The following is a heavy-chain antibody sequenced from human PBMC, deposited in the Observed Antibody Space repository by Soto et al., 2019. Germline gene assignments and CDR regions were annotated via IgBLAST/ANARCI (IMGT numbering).Heavy chain of an antibody. CDR3: ARRRSGPTFFDY. Sequence: SETLSLTCPVSGGSISSYDWSWIRQPPGKGLEWIGFIYYSGSTNYNPSLKSRVTISVDTSKNQFSLKLSSVTAADTAVYYCARRRSGPTFFDYWGQGTLVTVSS. V-gene: IGHV4-59*08. CDR1: GGSISSYD. D-gene: IGHD3-10*01. CDR2: IYYSGST. J-gene: IGHJ4*02.